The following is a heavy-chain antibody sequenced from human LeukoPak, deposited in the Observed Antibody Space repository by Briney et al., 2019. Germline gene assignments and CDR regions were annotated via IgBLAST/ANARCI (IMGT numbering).Heavy chain of an antibody. V-gene: IGHV3-33*01. Sequence: GGSLRLSCAASGFTFSSYGMHWVRQAAGKGLEWVAVIWYDGSNKYYADSVKGRFTISRDNSKNTLYLQMSSLRAEDTAVYYCASQAAGSGNYYYHFDYWGQGTLVTVSS. CDR1: GFTFSSYG. D-gene: IGHD1-26*01. CDR2: IWYDGSNK. CDR3: ASQAAGSGNYYYHFDY. J-gene: IGHJ4*02.